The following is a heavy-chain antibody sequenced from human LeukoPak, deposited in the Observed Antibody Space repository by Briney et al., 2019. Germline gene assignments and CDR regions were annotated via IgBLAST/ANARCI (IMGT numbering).Heavy chain of an antibody. J-gene: IGHJ4*02. CDR1: GFTFSSYS. CDR3: ARGDYCSSTSCSPPDY. Sequence: GGSLRLSCAASGFTFSSYSMNWVRQAPGKGLEWVTSISGSSSYIYYADSVKGRFTISRDNAKNSLYLQMNSLRAEDTAVYYCARGDYCSSTSCSPPDYWGQGTLVIVSS. CDR2: ISGSSSYI. V-gene: IGHV3-21*01. D-gene: IGHD2-2*01.